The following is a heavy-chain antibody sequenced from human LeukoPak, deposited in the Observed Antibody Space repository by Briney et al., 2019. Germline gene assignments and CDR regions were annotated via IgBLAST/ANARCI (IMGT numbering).Heavy chain of an antibody. CDR2: IYYSGST. J-gene: IGHJ4*02. CDR1: GGSISSYY. V-gene: IGHV4-59*08. Sequence: SETLSLTCTVSGGSISSYYWSWIRQPPGKGLEWIGYIYYSGSTNYNPSLKSRVTISVDTSKNQFSLNLSSVTAADTAVYYCARHVVGATSPQYYFDYWGQGTLVTVSS. CDR3: ARHVVGATSPQYYFDY. D-gene: IGHD1-26*01.